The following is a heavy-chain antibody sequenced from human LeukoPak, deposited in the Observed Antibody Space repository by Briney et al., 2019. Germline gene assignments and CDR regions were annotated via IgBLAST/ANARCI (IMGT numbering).Heavy chain of an antibody. V-gene: IGHV7-4-1*02. CDR3: ARAYYDFWSGPSPNNWFDP. CDR1: GYTFTSYA. Sequence: ASVKVSCKASGYTFTSYAMNWVRQAPGQGLEWMGWINTNTGNPTYAQGFTGRFVFSLDTSVSTAYLQISSLKAEDTAVYYCARAYYDFWSGPSPNNWFDPWGQGTLVTVSS. D-gene: IGHD3-3*01. CDR2: INTNTGNP. J-gene: IGHJ5*02.